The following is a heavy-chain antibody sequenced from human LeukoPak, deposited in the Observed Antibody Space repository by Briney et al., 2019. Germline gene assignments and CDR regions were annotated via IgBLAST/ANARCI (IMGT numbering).Heavy chain of an antibody. CDR1: GFTFSNYW. V-gene: IGHV3-7*01. D-gene: IGHD5-24*01. CDR2: IKNDGSET. Sequence: SGGSLRLSCAASGFTFSNYWMSWLRQAPGKGLEWVAIIKNDGSETYYVDSVRGRFTISRDTAKTSLFLQMSTLRAEDTAVYYCARDPLRGDGYAFDNWGQGTQVTVSS. CDR3: ARDPLRGDGYAFDN. J-gene: IGHJ4*02.